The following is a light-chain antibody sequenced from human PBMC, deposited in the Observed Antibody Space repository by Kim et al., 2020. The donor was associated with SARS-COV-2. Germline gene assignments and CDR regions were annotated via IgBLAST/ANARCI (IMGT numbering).Light chain of an antibody. CDR1: HGVINF. J-gene: IGKJ4*01. CDR2: HAS. CDR3: QKYNGAPRT. Sequence: SASSGGKVTIACRARHGVINFFAWYQQRQGEVPKRLIYHASTLQPGVPAGYSGSGSGTEFTLTISSLQPEDVATYYCQKYNGAPRTFGGGTKLGI. V-gene: IGKV1-27*01.